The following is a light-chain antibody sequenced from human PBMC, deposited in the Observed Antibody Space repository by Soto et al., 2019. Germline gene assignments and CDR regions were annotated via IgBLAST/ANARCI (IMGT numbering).Light chain of an antibody. CDR3: CSYEGSSTSMV. CDR2: EGS. V-gene: IGLV2-23*01. CDR1: SSDVGSYNL. Sequence: QSALTQPASVSGSPGQSITISCTGTSSDVGSYNLVSWYQQHPGKAPKLMIYEGSKRPSGVSNRFSGSKSGNTASLTISGRQAEDEADYYCCSYEGSSTSMVFGGVTKLTVL. J-gene: IGLJ2*01.